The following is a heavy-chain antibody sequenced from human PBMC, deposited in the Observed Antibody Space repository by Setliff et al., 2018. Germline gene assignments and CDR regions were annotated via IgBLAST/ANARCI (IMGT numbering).Heavy chain of an antibody. CDR3: ARRYNFWSGYLDY. Sequence: PGGSLRLSCAASGFTFSSYAMSWVRQAPGKGLEWVSYISSSGSTIYYADSVKGRFTISRDNAKNSLYLQMNSLRAEDTAVYYCARRYNFWSGYLDYWGQGTLVTVSS. V-gene: IGHV3-48*04. J-gene: IGHJ4*02. CDR2: ISSSGSTI. D-gene: IGHD3-3*01. CDR1: GFTFSSYA.